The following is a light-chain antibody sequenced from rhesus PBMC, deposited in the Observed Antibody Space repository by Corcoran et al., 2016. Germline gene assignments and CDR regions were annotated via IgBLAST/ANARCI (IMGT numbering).Light chain of an antibody. V-gene: IGKV6-55*01. J-gene: IGKJ1*01. Sequence: EIVLTQSPAFQSVTLKEKVTITCQASQSIGSSLHWYQQKPDQSPKLRIKYASQSISGVPSRFSGSGSGTDFTLTINSLEAEDAATYYCQQSSSFPRTFGQGTKVEIK. CDR1: QSIGSS. CDR2: YAS. CDR3: QQSSSFPRT.